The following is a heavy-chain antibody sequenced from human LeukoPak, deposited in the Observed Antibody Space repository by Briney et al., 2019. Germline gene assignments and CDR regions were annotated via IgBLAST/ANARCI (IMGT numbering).Heavy chain of an antibody. D-gene: IGHD2-21*02. Sequence: GRSLRLSCAASGFTFSSYAMHWVRQAPGKGLEWVAVISHDGTKTYYIDSVKGRFTISRDNSKNTLYLQMNSLRAEDTAVYYCAKDSQVTPDYWGQGTLVTVSS. CDR3: AKDSQVTPDY. CDR1: GFTFSSYA. CDR2: ISHDGTKT. J-gene: IGHJ4*02. V-gene: IGHV3-30*04.